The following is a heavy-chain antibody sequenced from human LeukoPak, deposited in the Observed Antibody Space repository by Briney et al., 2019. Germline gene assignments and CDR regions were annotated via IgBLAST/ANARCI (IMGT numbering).Heavy chain of an antibody. CDR3: ARAEVDITMIVVVIPTHDY. J-gene: IGHJ4*02. Sequence: ASVKVSCKASGYTFTSYGISWVRQAPGQGVEWMGWISAYNGNTNYAQKLQGRVTMTTDTSTSTAYMELRSLRSDDTAVYYCARAEVDITMIVVVIPTHDYWGQGTLVTVSS. CDR2: ISAYNGNT. D-gene: IGHD3-22*01. CDR1: GYTFTSYG. V-gene: IGHV1-18*01.